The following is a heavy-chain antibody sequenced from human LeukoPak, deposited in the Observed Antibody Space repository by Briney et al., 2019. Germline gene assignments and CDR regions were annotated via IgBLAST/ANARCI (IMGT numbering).Heavy chain of an antibody. D-gene: IGHD6-19*01. Sequence: SETLSLTCTVSGDSISSSSYYWGWIRQPPGKGLEWIGSIYYSGSTYYNPSLKSRVTISVDTSKNQFSLKLSSVTAADTAVYYCARSNSSGWAHDAFDIWGQGTMVTVSS. V-gene: IGHV4-39*07. CDR1: GDSISSSSYY. CDR3: ARSNSSGWAHDAFDI. CDR2: IYYSGST. J-gene: IGHJ3*02.